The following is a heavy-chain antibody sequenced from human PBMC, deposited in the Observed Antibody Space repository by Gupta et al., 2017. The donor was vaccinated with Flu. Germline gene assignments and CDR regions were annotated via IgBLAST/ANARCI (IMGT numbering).Heavy chain of an antibody. V-gene: IGHV4-4*08. CDR2: TYKNGTT. J-gene: IGHJ3*02. D-gene: IGHD6-19*01. CDR1: GGSIGSEY. Sequence: QVRLQESGQRLVKPSETLSLTGIVSGGSIGSEYWSWIRQPPGEGLEWIGDTYKNGTTEYNPSLKSRVAISVDRFKNQFSLRLSSVTAADTAVYYCARDGSGRSFQIWGQGTMVTVSS. CDR3: ARDGSGRSFQI.